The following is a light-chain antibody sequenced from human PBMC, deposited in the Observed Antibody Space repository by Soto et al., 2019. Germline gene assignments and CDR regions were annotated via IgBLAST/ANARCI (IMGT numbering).Light chain of an antibody. CDR1: SSNIGSNP. Sequence: QAVVTQPPSASGAPGQRVTMSCSGGSSNIGSNPVNWYQQLPGTAPKLLIYSNNQRPSGVPDRFSGSKSGTSASLAISGLQSEDEADYYCSAWDDSLNGLVFGTGTKVTVL. CDR3: SAWDDSLNGLV. V-gene: IGLV1-44*01. CDR2: SNN. J-gene: IGLJ1*01.